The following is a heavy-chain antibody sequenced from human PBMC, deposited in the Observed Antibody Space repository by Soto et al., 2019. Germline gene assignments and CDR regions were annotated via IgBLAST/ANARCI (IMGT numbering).Heavy chain of an antibody. Sequence: GGSLRLSCSASVFTFSSYAMSWVRQAPGKGLEWVSAISGSGGSTYYADSVKGRFTISRDNSKNTLYLQMNSLRAEDTAVYYCDKPRYRTWFYYGRDVWCQWNTGTV. CDR1: VFTFSSYA. V-gene: IGHV3-23*01. J-gene: IGHJ6*02. CDR3: DKPRYRTWFYYGRDV. CDR2: ISGSGGST. D-gene: IGHD1-26*01.